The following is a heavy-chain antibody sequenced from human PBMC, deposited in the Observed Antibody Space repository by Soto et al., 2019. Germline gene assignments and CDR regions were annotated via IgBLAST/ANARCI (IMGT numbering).Heavy chain of an antibody. Sequence: QVQLQQWGAGLLKPSETLSLTCAVYGGFVSSGSYYWSWIRQPPGKGLEWFGEMSHSGGTHFNPSLKSRVTLSVDTSKNQFSLKMSSVTAADTALYYCARVERGTATTVVDAFDIWGPGTMVTVSS. J-gene: IGHJ3*02. V-gene: IGHV4-34*01. CDR2: MSHSGGT. CDR1: GGFVSSGSYY. CDR3: ARVERGTATTVVDAFDI. D-gene: IGHD1-1*01.